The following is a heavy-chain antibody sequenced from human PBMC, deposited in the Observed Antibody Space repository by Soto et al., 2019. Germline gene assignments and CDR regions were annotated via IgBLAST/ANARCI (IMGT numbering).Heavy chain of an antibody. CDR3: ARDPGELDIVLVPAARVNYYYYGMDV. D-gene: IGHD2-2*01. CDR1: GYTFTSYG. V-gene: IGHV1-18*01. J-gene: IGHJ6*02. Sequence: GASVKVSCKASGYTFTSYGISWVRQAPGQGLEWMGWISAYNGNTNYAQKLQGRVTMTTDTSTSTAYMELRSLRSDDTAVYYCARDPGELDIVLVPAARVNYYYYGMDVWGQGTTVTVSS. CDR2: ISAYNGNT.